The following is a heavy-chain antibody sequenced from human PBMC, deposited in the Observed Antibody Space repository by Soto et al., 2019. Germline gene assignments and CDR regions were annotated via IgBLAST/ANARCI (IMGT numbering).Heavy chain of an antibody. CDR3: SIWEGA. J-gene: IGHJ1*01. CDR2: SRNKAKSYST. Sequence: EVQLVESGGGLVQPGGSLTLSCAVSGLTFGDHYMGWVRQAPGKGLEWVARSRNKAKSYSTDFAASVKGRFTTSRDESKNSLNLQMNSLMTEDTAVYYCSIWEGAWGQGTLVTVSS. CDR1: GLTFGDHY. D-gene: IGHD1-26*01. V-gene: IGHV3-72*01.